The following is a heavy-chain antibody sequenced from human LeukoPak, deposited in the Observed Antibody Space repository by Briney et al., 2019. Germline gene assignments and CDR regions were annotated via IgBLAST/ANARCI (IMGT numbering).Heavy chain of an antibody. D-gene: IGHD2-8*01. V-gene: IGHV7-4-1*02. CDR1: GYTFTTYG. Sequence: ASVKVSCKASGYTFTTYGIYWVRQAPRQGLEWMGWINTDTGNPTYAQGFTGRFVFSLDTSVNTAYLQISSLKAEDTAVYYCARGIGIGVVLMVHGNMDVWGKGTTVTVSS. J-gene: IGHJ6*03. CDR2: INTDTGNP. CDR3: ARGIGIGVVLMVHGNMDV.